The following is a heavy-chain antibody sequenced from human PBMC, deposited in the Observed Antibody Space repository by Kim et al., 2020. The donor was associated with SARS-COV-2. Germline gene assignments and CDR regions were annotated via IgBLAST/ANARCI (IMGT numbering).Heavy chain of an antibody. CDR3: ARTVYYDTSGYQYGFDP. Sequence: SETLSLTCSVSGCSISSSNYYWDWIRQPPGKGLEWIASIYYSGSTYYNPSLKSLVTISVDTSKTQFFLKLGSVTAADTAVYYCARTVYYDTSGYQYGFDP. V-gene: IGHV4-39*01. D-gene: IGHD3-22*01. J-gene: IGHJ5*02. CDR1: GCSISSSNYY. CDR2: IYYSGST.